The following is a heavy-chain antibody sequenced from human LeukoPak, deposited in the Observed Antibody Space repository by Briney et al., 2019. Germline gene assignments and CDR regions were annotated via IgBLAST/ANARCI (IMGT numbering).Heavy chain of an antibody. D-gene: IGHD2-15*01. J-gene: IGHJ5*02. CDR2: IYPADSDI. V-gene: IGHV5-51*01. CDR1: GYSINNYW. Sequence: GESLKISCKGSGYSINNYWIAWVRQMLGKGLEWMGIIYPADSDIRYSPSFQGQVTISADKSISTAYLQWNSLKASDTAMYYCARQEYCSGGSCYTWFDPWGQGTLVTVSS. CDR3: ARQEYCSGGSCYTWFDP.